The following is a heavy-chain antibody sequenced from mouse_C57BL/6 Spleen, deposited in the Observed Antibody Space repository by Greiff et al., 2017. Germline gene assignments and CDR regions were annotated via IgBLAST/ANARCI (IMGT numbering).Heavy chain of an antibody. CDR1: GYTFTSYW. Sequence: QVQLQQPGAELVKPGASVKMSCKASGYTFTSYWITWVKQRPGQGLEWIGDIYPGSGSTNYNEKFKSKATLPVDTSSSTTYMQLSSLTAEDSAVYYCARRGYYDYEYFDVWGTGTTVTVSS. J-gene: IGHJ1*03. CDR2: IYPGSGST. V-gene: IGHV1-55*01. D-gene: IGHD2-4*01. CDR3: ARRGYYDYEYFDV.